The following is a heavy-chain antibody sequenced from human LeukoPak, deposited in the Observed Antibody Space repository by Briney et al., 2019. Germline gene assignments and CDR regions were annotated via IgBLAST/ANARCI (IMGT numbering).Heavy chain of an antibody. CDR3: ARHDSVDTAMIYYYYYMDV. Sequence: PSETLSLTCTVSGGSISSSSYYWGWIRQPPGKGLEWIGSIYYSGSTYYNPSLKSRVTISVDTSKNQFSLKPSSVTAADTAVYYCARHDSVDTAMIYYYYYMDVWGKGTTVTVSS. J-gene: IGHJ6*03. CDR2: IYYSGST. D-gene: IGHD5-18*01. V-gene: IGHV4-39*01. CDR1: GGSISSSSYY.